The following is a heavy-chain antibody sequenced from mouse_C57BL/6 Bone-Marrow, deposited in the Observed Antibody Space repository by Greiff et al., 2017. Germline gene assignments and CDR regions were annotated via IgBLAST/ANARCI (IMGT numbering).Heavy chain of an antibody. CDR2: IHPNSGST. CDR3: ARSLRDYAMDY. V-gene: IGHV1-64*01. D-gene: IGHD3-3*01. J-gene: IGHJ4*01. CDR1: GYTFTSYW. Sequence: VKLQESGAELVKPGASVKLSCKASGYTFTSYWMHWVKQRPGQGLEWIGMIHPNSGSTNYNEKFKSKATLTVDKSSSTAYMQLSSLTSEDSAVYYCARSLRDYAMDYWGQGTSVTVSS.